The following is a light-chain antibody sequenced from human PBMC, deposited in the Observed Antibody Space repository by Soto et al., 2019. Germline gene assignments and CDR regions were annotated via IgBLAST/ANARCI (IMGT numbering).Light chain of an antibody. CDR2: GAS. CDR3: QQYDNWPPFT. Sequence: EIVMTQSPGTLSVSPGERATLSCRASQSVSSNLARYQQKPGQAPRLLIYGASTRATGIPARFSGSGSGTEFTLTISTLQSEDFAVYYCQQYDNWPPFTFGPGTKVDIK. V-gene: IGKV3-15*01. J-gene: IGKJ3*01. CDR1: QSVSSN.